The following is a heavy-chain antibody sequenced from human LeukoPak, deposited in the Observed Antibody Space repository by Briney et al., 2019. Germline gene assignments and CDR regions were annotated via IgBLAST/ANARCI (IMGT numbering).Heavy chain of an antibody. J-gene: IGHJ3*02. CDR2: SRNKGNSYTT. Sequence: GGSLRLSCAASGFTLSDQYMDWVRQAPGKGLEWVARSRNKGNSYTTEYAASVKGRFTISRDASKNSLYLQMNSLKTEDTAVYHCIRSSYSSGHRAFDIWGQGTKVTVSS. CDR1: GFTLSDQY. D-gene: IGHD3-22*01. V-gene: IGHV3-72*01. CDR3: IRSSYSSGHRAFDI.